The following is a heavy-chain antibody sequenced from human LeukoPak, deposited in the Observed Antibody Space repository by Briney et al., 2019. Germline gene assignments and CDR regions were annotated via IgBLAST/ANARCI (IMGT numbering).Heavy chain of an antibody. V-gene: IGHV3-21*01. CDR2: ISSSSSHI. J-gene: IGHJ4*02. Sequence: GGSLRLSCAASGFTFSSYSMNWVRQAPGKGLEWVSSISSSSSHIYYADSVRGRFTISRDNAKNSLYLQMNSLRAEDTAIYYCARDRPSRRPGMVGEYWGQGTLVTVSS. D-gene: IGHD5-18*01. CDR1: GFTFSSYS. CDR3: ARDRPSRRPGMVGEY.